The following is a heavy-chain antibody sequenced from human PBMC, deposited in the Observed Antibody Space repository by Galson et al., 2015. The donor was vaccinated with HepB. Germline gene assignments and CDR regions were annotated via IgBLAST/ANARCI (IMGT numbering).Heavy chain of an antibody. CDR2: IWYDGSNK. Sequence: SLRLSCAASGFTFSSYGMHWVRQAPGKGLEWVAVIWYDGSNKYYADSVKGRFTISRDNSKNTLYLQMNSLRAEDTAVYYCARDGGYSGYEISDAFDIWGQGTMVTVSS. V-gene: IGHV3-33*08. CDR3: ARDGGYSGYEISDAFDI. D-gene: IGHD5-12*01. J-gene: IGHJ3*02. CDR1: GFTFSSYG.